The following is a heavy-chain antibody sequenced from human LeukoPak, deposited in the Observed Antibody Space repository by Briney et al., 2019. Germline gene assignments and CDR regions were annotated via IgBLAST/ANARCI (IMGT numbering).Heavy chain of an antibody. V-gene: IGHV1-8*01. CDR1: GYTFTSYD. D-gene: IGHD4-23*01. CDR2: MNPNSGNT. J-gene: IGHJ5*02. Sequence: ASVKVSCKASGYTFTSYDLNWVRQATGQGLEWIGWMNPNSGNTGYAQKFQGRVTLTRSTSISTAYMELRSQTSEDTAVYYCARDYGGNSGWFDPWGQGTLVTISS. CDR3: ARDYGGNSGWFDP.